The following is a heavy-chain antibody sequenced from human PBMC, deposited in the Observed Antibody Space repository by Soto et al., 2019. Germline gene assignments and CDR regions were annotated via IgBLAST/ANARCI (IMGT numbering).Heavy chain of an antibody. CDR1: GFTFSSYA. V-gene: IGHV3-23*01. J-gene: IGHJ4*02. Sequence: SLKSSDAASGFTFSSYAMSWVRQAQGKGLEWVSVISGSDDSTYYADSVKGRFTISRDNAKNTLYLQMNSLRAEDTAVYYCARAGPGIAAAEFEYWVQGTLVTVTS. D-gene: IGHD6-13*01. CDR2: ISGSDDST. CDR3: ARAGPGIAAAEFEY.